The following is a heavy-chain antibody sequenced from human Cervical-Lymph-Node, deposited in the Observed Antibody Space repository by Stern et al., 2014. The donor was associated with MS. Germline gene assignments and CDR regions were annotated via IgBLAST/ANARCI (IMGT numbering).Heavy chain of an antibody. J-gene: IGHJ3*02. V-gene: IGHV3-53*01. CDR1: GFTVSNNY. CDR3: ARAIFGVNTAAMAPDAFDT. CDR2: IYTDECP. Sequence: EVQLVQSGGGLIQPGGSLRLSCAAPGFTVSNNYMSWVRQAPGKGLEWVSLIYTDECPYYARYVKGLFTISRDSSKNKLFLQMNSLRAEDTAVYYCARAIFGVNTAAMAPDAFDTWGQGTMVTVSS. D-gene: IGHD3-3*01.